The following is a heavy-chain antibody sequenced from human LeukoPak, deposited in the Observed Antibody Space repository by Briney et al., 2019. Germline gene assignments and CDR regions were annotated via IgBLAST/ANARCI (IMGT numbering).Heavy chain of an antibody. D-gene: IGHD3-22*01. CDR3: ARGGYYDSSGYYPFNFDY. CDR1: GGSFSGYY. Sequence: SSETLSLTCAVYGGSFSGYYWSWLRQPPGKGLEWVGEINHSGSTNYNPSLKSRVTISVDTSKNQFSLKLSSVTAADTAVYYCARGGYYDSSGYYPFNFDYWGQGTLVTDSS. CDR2: INHSGST. J-gene: IGHJ4*02. V-gene: IGHV4-34*01.